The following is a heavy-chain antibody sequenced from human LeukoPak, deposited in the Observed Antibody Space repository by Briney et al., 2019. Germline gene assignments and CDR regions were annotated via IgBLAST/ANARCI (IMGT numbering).Heavy chain of an antibody. CDR3: AANTPRVVREDAFDI. Sequence: GASVKVSCKASGFTFTSSAMQWVRKARGQRLDWLGWIVAGSGNKNYAKNFQERVTITRDMTTSTDYMELSSLRSEDTAVYYCAANTPRVVREDAFDIWGQGTMVTVSS. J-gene: IGHJ3*02. CDR1: GFTFTSSA. CDR2: IVAGSGNK. V-gene: IGHV1-58*02. D-gene: IGHD2-21*01.